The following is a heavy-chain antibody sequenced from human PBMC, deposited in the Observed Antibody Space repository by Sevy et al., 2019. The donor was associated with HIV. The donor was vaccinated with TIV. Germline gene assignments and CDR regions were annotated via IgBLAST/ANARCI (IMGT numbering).Heavy chain of an antibody. CDR2: IYYSGST. CDR1: GGSISSSSYY. Sequence: SETLSLTCTVSGGSISSSSYYWGWIRQPPGKGLAWIGSIYYSGSTYYNPSLKSRVTISVDTSKNQFSLKLSSVTAADTAVYYCARLWFGEFVDYWGQGTLVTVSS. CDR3: ARLWFGEFVDY. V-gene: IGHV4-39*01. D-gene: IGHD3-10*01. J-gene: IGHJ4*02.